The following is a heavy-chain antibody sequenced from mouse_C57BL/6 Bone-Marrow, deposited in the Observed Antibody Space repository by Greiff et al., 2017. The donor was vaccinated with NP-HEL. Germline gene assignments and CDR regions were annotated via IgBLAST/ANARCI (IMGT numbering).Heavy chain of an antibody. J-gene: IGHJ2*01. CDR1: GYAFSSSW. D-gene: IGHD1-1*01. V-gene: IGHV1-82*01. Sequence: VQLQQSGPELVKPGASVKISCEASGYAFSSSWMNWVKQRPGKGLEWIGRIYPGDGDTNYNGKFKGKATLTADKSSSTAYMQLSSLTSEDSAVYFCARDYYGSRRILYYFDYWGQGTTLTVSS. CDR2: IYPGDGDT. CDR3: ARDYYGSRRILYYFDY.